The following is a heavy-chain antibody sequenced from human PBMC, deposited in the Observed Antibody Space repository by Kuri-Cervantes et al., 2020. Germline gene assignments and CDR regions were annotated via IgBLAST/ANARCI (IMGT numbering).Heavy chain of an antibody. J-gene: IGHJ5*02. CDR1: GYIFTSYD. Sequence: ASVKVSCKASGYIFTSYDINWVRQATGQGLEWMGWMNPNSGNTGYAQKFQGRVTMTRNTSISTAYMELSSLRSEDTAVYYCARAPNPNRRYNWFDPWGQGTLVTVSS. D-gene: IGHD2/OR15-2a*01. V-gene: IGHV1-8*01. CDR2: MNPNSGNT. CDR3: ARAPNPNRRYNWFDP.